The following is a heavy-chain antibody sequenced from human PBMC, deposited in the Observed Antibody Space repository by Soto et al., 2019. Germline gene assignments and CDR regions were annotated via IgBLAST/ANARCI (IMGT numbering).Heavy chain of an antibody. CDR2: IYRDGST. D-gene: IGHD2-15*01. CDR3: ARGVGGLAP. Sequence: EVQLMESGGGLIQPGGSLRLSCAASGFTVSSNYITWVRQAPGKGLDWVSVIYRDGSTYYSDSVKGRFTISRDNSKNTLYLQMNSLRGEDTAVYYCARGVGGLAPWGQGTLVTVSS. CDR1: GFTVSSNY. V-gene: IGHV3-53*01. J-gene: IGHJ5*02.